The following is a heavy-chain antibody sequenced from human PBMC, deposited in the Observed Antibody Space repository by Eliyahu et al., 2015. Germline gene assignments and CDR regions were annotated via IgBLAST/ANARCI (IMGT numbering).Heavy chain of an antibody. D-gene: IGHD6-25*01. CDR2: IYYSGTT. V-gene: IGHV4-31*03. CDR3: ARVGGSGSPFDY. CDR1: GYSLSSGGYY. J-gene: IGHJ4*02. Sequence: QVQLQESGPGLVKPSQTLSLTCTVSGYSLSSGGYYWTWIRQHPEKGLEWIGYIYYSGTTFYNPSLKSRVTMSVDTSTNQFSLKLSSVTAADTAVYYCARVGGSGSPFDYWGQGTLVTVSS.